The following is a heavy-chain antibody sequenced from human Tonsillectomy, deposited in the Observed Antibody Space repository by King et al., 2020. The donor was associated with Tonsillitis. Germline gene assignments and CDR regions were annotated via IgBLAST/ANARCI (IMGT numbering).Heavy chain of an antibody. CDR1: GYTFTGYY. CDR2: INPNSGGT. J-gene: IGHJ5*02. Sequence: QLVQSGAEVKKPGASVKVSCKASGYTFTGYYMHWVRQAPGQGLEWMGWINPNSGGTNYAQKFQGRVTMTRDTSISTAYMELSRLRSDDTAVYYCARECIPSGWGLGWFDPWGQGTLVTVSS. CDR3: ARECIPSGWGLGWFDP. V-gene: IGHV1-2*02. D-gene: IGHD6-19*01.